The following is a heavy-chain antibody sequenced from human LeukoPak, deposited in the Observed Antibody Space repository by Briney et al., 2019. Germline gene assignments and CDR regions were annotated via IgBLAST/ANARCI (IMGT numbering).Heavy chain of an antibody. CDR3: ARDEPPTYCGGDCYSRWFDP. CDR2: IIPILGIA. J-gene: IGHJ5*02. CDR1: GGTFSSYA. D-gene: IGHD2-21*02. Sequence: ASEKVSCKASGGTFSSYAIGWVRQAPGQGLEWMGRIIPILGIANYAQKFQGRVTITADKSTSTAYMELSSLRSEDTAVYYCARDEPPTYCGGDCYSRWFDPWGQGTLVTVSS. V-gene: IGHV1-69*04.